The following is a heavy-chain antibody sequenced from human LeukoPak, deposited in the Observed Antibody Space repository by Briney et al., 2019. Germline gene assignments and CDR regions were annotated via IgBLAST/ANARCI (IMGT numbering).Heavy chain of an antibody. D-gene: IGHD2-15*01. CDR2: ISWNSGST. J-gene: IGHJ4*02. CDR3: VGDVSLGFCSGGACSAHFDY. V-gene: IGHV3-9*03. CDR1: GFTFDGYA. Sequence: PGRSLRLSCAASGFTFDGYAMHWVRQAPGKGLEWVSGISWNSGSTVYVDSVKGRFTISRDNAKNSLYLQMYSLRPEDMALYYCVGDVSLGFCSGGACSAHFDYWGQGTLVIVSS.